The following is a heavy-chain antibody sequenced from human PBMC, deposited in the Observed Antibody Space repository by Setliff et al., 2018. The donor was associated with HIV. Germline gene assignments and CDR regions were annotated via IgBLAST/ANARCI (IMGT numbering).Heavy chain of an antibody. D-gene: IGHD1-26*01. CDR1: GYTLTSYG. CDR2: INPGNGDR. J-gene: IGHJ4*02. Sequence: ASVKVSCKASGYTLTSYGIHWVRQAPGQRLGWMAWINPGNGDRKYSQKLQGRVAITGDTSANTVYMEVSRLRSEDTALYFCARDYSGTYYGDIDLRGQGTLVTVSS. V-gene: IGHV1-3*01. CDR3: ARDYSGTYYGDIDL.